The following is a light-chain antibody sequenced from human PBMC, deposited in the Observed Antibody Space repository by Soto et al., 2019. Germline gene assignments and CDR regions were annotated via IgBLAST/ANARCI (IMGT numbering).Light chain of an antibody. V-gene: IGKV1-39*01. CDR2: AAS. Sequence: IQMTQSPSSLSASAGDRVTITCRASQSIRSYLNWYQQKPGKAPKVLIYAASILQGGVPSRFSGSGSGTDFTLTISSLQPEDFATYYCQQSYSSPVTFGQGTRLEIK. CDR1: QSIRSY. J-gene: IGKJ5*01. CDR3: QQSYSSPVT.